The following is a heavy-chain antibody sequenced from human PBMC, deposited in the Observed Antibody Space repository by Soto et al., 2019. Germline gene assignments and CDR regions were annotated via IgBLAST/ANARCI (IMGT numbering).Heavy chain of an antibody. Sequence: EVQVLESGGGLVQPGGSLRLSCAASGFTFSSYGMSWVRQAPGKGLEWVSAIRNSGGSTYYADSVRGRFTISRDNSKNTLYRQMNSLRAEDTAVKYCARSRTDASGWYNFDYWGQGTLVTVSS. CDR1: GFTFSSYG. V-gene: IGHV3-23*01. J-gene: IGHJ4*02. D-gene: IGHD6-19*01. CDR3: ARSRTDASGWYNFDY. CDR2: IRNSGGST.